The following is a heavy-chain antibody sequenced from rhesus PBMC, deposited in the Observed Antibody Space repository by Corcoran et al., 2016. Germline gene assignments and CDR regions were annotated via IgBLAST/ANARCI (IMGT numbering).Heavy chain of an antibody. J-gene: IGHJ6*01. CDR1: GFTFSSYE. Sequence: DVQLVESGGGLVEPGGSLRLSCVASGFTFSSYEMHWVRQAPGKGLEWVSVISEIGGAIYYADSVKGRFTISRDNAKNSLFLQMNSLRAEDTAVYYCTRSAAASFYGLGSWGQGVVVTVSS. V-gene: IGHV3-100*02. CDR3: TRSAAASFYGLGS. D-gene: IGHD6-25*01. CDR2: ISEIGGAI.